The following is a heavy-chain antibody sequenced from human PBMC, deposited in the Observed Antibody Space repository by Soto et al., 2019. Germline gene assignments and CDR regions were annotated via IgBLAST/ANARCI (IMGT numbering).Heavy chain of an antibody. CDR1: GYRFTTYW. J-gene: IGHJ4*02. CDR2: IYPGDSNT. Sequence: GESLKISCKGSGYRFTTYWIGWVRQMPGKGLEWMGLIYPGDSNTRFSPSFQGQVTISVDMSISTAYLQWSSLRVSDTAMYYCERQASQYDTSSFGYWGQGTLVTVS. V-gene: IGHV5-51*01. CDR3: ERQASQYDTSSFGY. D-gene: IGHD3-22*01.